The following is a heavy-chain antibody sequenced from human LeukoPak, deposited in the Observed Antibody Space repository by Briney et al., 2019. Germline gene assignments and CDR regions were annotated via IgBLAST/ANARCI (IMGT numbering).Heavy chain of an antibody. CDR2: ISYDGNNK. J-gene: IGHJ4*02. D-gene: IGHD2-2*01. CDR3: AKGVACSSTSCSAFDY. CDR1: GCTFSSYA. V-gene: IGHV3-30-3*01. Sequence: GGSLRLSCAASGCTFSSYAMHWVRQAPGKGVEWVAVISYDGNNKHYVDSVKGRFTISRDNSKNTVYLQMNSLRAEDTAVYYCAKGVACSSTSCSAFDYWGQGTLVTVSS.